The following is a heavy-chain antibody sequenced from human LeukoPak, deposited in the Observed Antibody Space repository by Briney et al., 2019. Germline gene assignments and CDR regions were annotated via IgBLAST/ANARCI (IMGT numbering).Heavy chain of an antibody. D-gene: IGHD2-2*01. Sequence: SSETLSLTCTVSGGSISSYYWSWIRQPAGKGREWIGRIYTSGSTNYNPSLKSRVTMSVDTSKNRFSLKLSSVTAADTAVYYCARDYCSSTSCPFDYWGQGTLVTVSS. CDR2: IYTSGST. J-gene: IGHJ4*02. CDR3: ARDYCSSTSCPFDY. CDR1: GGSISSYY. V-gene: IGHV4-4*07.